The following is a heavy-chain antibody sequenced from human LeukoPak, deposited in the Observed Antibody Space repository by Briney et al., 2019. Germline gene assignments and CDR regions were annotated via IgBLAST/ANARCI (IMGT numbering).Heavy chain of an antibody. CDR2: TSAYNGNT. J-gene: IGHJ4*02. D-gene: IGHD2-2*01. CDR1: GYTFTSYG. CDR3: ARSNCSSTSCYENDY. V-gene: IGHV1-18*01. Sequence: ASVKVSCKASGYTFTSYGISWVRQAPGQGLEWMGWTSAYNGNTNYAQKLQGRVTMTTDTSTSTAYMELRSLRSDDTAVYYCARSNCSSTSCYENDYWGQGTLVTVSS.